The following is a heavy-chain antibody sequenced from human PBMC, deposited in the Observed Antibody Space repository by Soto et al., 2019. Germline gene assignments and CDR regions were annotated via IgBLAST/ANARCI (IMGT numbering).Heavy chain of an antibody. Sequence: QVQLVQSGAEVKKPGSSVTVSCKASGGTFSNNTITWVRQAPGQGLEWMGRIIPLLDISNYAPKFRGRITMTTDKSPVPAQTQLSGLHSEDTAIYFCARDVGPMRCYDSTGYHYWGQGTVVTVSS. CDR3: ARDVGPMRCYDSTGYHY. V-gene: IGHV1-69*02. CDR1: GGTFSNNT. D-gene: IGHD3-22*01. CDR2: IIPLLDIS. J-gene: IGHJ4*02.